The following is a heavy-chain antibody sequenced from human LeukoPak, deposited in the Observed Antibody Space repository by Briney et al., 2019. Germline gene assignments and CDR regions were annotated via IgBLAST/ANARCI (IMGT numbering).Heavy chain of an antibody. CDR2: INHSGST. CDR1: GGSFSGYY. V-gene: IGHV4-34*01. Sequence: SETLSLTCAVYGGSFSGYYWSWIRQPPGKGLEWIGEINHSGSTNYNPSLKSRVTISVDTSKNQFSLKLSSVTAADTAVYYCARSPPGPRHYYGSGSYRPGYYFDYWGQGTLVTVSS. D-gene: IGHD3-10*01. J-gene: IGHJ4*02. CDR3: ARSPPGPRHYYGSGSYRPGYYFDY.